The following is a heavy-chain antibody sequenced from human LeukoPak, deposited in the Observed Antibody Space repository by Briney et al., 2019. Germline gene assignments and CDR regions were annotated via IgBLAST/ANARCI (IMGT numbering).Heavy chain of an antibody. V-gene: IGHV3-74*01. CDR1: GFTFSNYW. CDR3: ARGGAATIYYFDY. CDR2: VNSDGSST. D-gene: IGHD4-11*01. J-gene: IGHJ4*02. Sequence: PGGSLRLSCAASGFTFSNYWMHWVRQSPGQGPVWISRVNSDGSSTSYADSVKGRFTISRDNAKNTVYLQMNTLRAEDTAVYYCARGGAATIYYFDYWGQGVLVTVSS.